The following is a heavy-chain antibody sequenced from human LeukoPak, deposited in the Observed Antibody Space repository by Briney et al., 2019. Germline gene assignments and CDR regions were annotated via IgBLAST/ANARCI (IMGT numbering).Heavy chain of an antibody. CDR2: ISYDGRDK. J-gene: IGHJ6*02. V-gene: IGHV3-30*04. D-gene: IGHD3-10*01. CDR3: ARGDGFLQYGFRGFKMDV. CDR1: GFSFSDSA. Sequence: GGSLRLSCAASGFSFSDSAVHWVRQAPGRGLEWVAVISYDGRDKYNADSVQGRFTISRDNSKNTLYLRMNNLRPKDTAVYYCARGDGFLQYGFRGFKMDVWGQGTTVIVSS.